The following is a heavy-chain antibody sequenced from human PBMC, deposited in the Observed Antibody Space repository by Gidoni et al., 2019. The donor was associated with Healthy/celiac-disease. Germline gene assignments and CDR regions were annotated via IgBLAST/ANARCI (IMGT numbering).Heavy chain of an antibody. D-gene: IGHD6-19*01. V-gene: IGHV4-59*01. Sequence: QVQLQASGPGLVKPSETLSLTCTVSGGSISIYYWSWIRQPPGKGLEWIGYIYYSGSTNYNPSLKSRVTISVDTSKNQFSLKLSSVTAADTAVYYCASPSFSGWPLGDYGMDVWGQGTTVTVSS. J-gene: IGHJ6*02. CDR3: ASPSFSGWPLGDYGMDV. CDR2: IYYSGST. CDR1: GGSISIYY.